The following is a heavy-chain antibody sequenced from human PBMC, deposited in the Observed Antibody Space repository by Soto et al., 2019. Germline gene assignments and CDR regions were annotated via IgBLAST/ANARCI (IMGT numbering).Heavy chain of an antibody. CDR1: GGSISSGGYY. D-gene: IGHD4-17*01. CDR3: ARESPRRKWNYGDYVGRDHYYYYYMDV. V-gene: IGHV4-31*03. Sequence: PSETLSLTCTVSGGSISSGGYYWSWIRQHPGKGLEWIGYIYYSGSTYYNPSLKSRATISVDTSKNQFSLKLSSVTAADTAVYYCARESPRRKWNYGDYVGRDHYYYYYMDVWGKGTTVTVSS. CDR2: IYYSGST. J-gene: IGHJ6*03.